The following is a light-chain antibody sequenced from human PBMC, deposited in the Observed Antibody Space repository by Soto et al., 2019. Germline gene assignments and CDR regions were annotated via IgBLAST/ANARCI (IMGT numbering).Light chain of an antibody. J-gene: IGLJ3*02. CDR2: KDS. CDR3: YSADDKNRGV. Sequence: SYELTQPSPVSVSPGQTARITCSGDVLATKYGRWFQQKPGQAPVLVIYKDSERPSGIPERFSGSSSGTSVTLTISGAQLEDEADYYCYSADDKNRGVFGGGTKLTVL. V-gene: IGLV3-27*01. CDR1: VLATKY.